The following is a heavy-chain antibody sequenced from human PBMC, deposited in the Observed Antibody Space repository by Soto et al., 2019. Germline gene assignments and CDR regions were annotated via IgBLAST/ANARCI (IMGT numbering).Heavy chain of an antibody. J-gene: IGHJ4*02. V-gene: IGHV3-13*01. D-gene: IGHD3-22*01. CDR3: ARSYYYDSSGSGSLDY. CDR2: IGTAGDT. CDR1: GFTFSSYD. Sequence: EVQLVESGGGLVQPGGSLRLSCAASGFTFSSYDMHWVRQATGKGLEWVSAIGTAGDTYYPGSVKGRFTISRESAKNSLYLQMNSLRAGDTAVYYCARSYYYDSSGSGSLDYWGQGTLVTVSS.